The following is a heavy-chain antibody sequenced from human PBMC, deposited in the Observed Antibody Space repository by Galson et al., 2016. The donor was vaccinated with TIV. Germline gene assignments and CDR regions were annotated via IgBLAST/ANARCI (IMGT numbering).Heavy chain of an antibody. V-gene: IGHV3-23*01. CDR2: ISGGGGST. J-gene: IGHJ4*02. Sequence: SLRLSCAASGFTFSSYAITWVRQAPGKGLEWISAISGGGGSTYHTDSVKGRFTISRDNSKNTVFLQMNSLRAEDTVVYYCAKIDSSGYNYGGRFVYWGQGTLVTVSS. D-gene: IGHD3-22*01. CDR1: GFTFSSYA. CDR3: AKIDSSGYNYGGRFVY.